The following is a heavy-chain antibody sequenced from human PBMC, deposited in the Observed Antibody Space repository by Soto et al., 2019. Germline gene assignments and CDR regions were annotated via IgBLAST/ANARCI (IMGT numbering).Heavy chain of an antibody. J-gene: IGHJ5*02. CDR1: GFTFSSYS. CDR2: ISSSSSTI. CDR3: ARDITMVRGVRQGWFDP. V-gene: IGHV3-48*01. D-gene: IGHD3-10*01. Sequence: GGSLRLSCAASGFTFSSYSMNWVRQAPGKGLEWVSYISSSSSTIYYADSVKGRFTISRDNAKNSLYLQMNSLRAEDTAVYYCARDITMVRGVRQGWFDPWGQGTLVTVSS.